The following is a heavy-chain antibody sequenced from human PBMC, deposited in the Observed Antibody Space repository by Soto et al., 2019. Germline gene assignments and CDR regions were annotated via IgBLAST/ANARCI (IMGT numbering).Heavy chain of an antibody. D-gene: IGHD3-3*01. CDR1: GYTFTSYG. CDR3: AISGGYDFWSGQGWFAP. J-gene: IGHJ5*02. CDR2: ISAYNGNT. Sequence: GASVKVSCKASGYTFTSYGISWVRQAPGQGLEWMGWISAYNGNTNYAQKLQGRVTMTTDTSTSTAYMELRSLRSDDTAVYYCAISGGYDFWSGQGWFAPWGQGTLVTVSS. V-gene: IGHV1-18*01.